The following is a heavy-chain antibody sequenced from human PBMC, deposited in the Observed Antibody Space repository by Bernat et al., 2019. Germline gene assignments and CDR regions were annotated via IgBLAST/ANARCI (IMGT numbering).Heavy chain of an antibody. J-gene: IGHJ4*02. V-gene: IGHV3-30*01. CDR2: ISYDGSEK. CDR3: ARDLVEADY. CDR1: GFIFSRYA. Sequence: VQLVESGGGVVQPGRSLRLSCAASGFIFSRYAMHWVRQAPGKGLEWVGIISYDGSEKYYADSVKGRFAISRDNSKNTLYLQMNSLRTEDTTLYFCARDLVEADYWGQGTLVTVSS.